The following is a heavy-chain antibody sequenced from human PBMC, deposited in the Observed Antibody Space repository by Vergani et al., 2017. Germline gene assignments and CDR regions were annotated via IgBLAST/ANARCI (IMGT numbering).Heavy chain of an antibody. J-gene: IGHJ6*02. D-gene: IGHD4-11*01. CDR1: GGTFSSYA. V-gene: IGHV1-69*09. CDR2: IIPILGIA. CDR3: ARGRTTVTLYYYYYGMDV. Sequence: QVQLVQSGAEVKKPGSSVKVSCKASGGTFSSYAISWVRQAPGQGLEWMGGIIPILGIANYAQKFQGRVTITADKSTSTAYMELSSLRSEDTAVYYCARGRTTVTLYYYYYGMDVWGQGTTVTVSS.